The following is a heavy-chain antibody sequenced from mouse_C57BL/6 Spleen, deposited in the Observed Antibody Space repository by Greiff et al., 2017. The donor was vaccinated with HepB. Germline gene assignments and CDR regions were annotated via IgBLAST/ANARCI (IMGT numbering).Heavy chain of an antibody. J-gene: IGHJ2*01. CDR2: ISDGGSYT. D-gene: IGHD4-1*01. Sequence: EVKLMESGGGLVKPGGSLKLSCAAAGFTFSSYAMSWVRQTPEKRLEWVATISDGGSYTYYPDNVKGRFTISRDNAKNNLYLQMSHLKSEDTAMYYCARDLAGDYWGQGTTLTVSS. V-gene: IGHV5-4*01. CDR1: GFTFSSYA. CDR3: ARDLAGDY.